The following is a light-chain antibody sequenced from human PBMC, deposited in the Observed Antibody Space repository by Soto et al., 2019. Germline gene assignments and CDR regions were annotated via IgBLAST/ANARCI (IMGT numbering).Light chain of an antibody. CDR2: EVS. V-gene: IGLV2-14*01. J-gene: IGLJ1*01. CDR3: SSYTSSSTLV. CDR1: SSDVGGYNY. Sequence: QSVLTQPASVSGSPGQSITISCTGTSSDVGGYNYVSWYQQHPGKAPKLMIYEVSNRPSGVSNRGSGSKSGNTASLTISVLQAEDEDDYYSSSYTSSSTLVFGTGTKLTVL.